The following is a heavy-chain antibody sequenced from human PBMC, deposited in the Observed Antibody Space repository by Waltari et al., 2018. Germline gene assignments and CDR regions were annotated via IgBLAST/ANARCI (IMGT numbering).Heavy chain of an antibody. J-gene: IGHJ3*02. D-gene: IGHD6-6*01. V-gene: IGHV4-61*02. CDR3: ARMVSWYSSSFDAFDI. CDR1: AGSISSGSYY. CDR2: IYTSGST. Sequence: VQLQESGPGLVTPSQTLSLTCTVSAGSISSGSYYWSWILQPPGKGLEWIGSIYTSGSTNYNPSLKSRVTISVDTAKNQFALKLSSVTAADTAVYYGARMVSWYSSSFDAFDIWGQGTMVTVSS.